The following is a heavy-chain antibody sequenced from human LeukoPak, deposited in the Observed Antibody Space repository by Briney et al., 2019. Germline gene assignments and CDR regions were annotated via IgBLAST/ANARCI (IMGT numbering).Heavy chain of an antibody. CDR3: ARPEMATITPRNFGY. Sequence: PGGSLRLSCAASGFTFSSYSMNWVRQAPGKGLEWVSSISSSSSYIYYADSVKGRFTISRDNAKNSLYLQMNSLRAEDTAVYYCARPEMATITPRNFGYWGQGTLVTVSS. D-gene: IGHD5-24*01. CDR1: GFTFSSYS. J-gene: IGHJ4*02. V-gene: IGHV3-21*01. CDR2: ISSSSSYI.